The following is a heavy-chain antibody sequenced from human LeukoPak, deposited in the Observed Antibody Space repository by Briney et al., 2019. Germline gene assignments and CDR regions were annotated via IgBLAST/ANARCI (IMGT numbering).Heavy chain of an antibody. CDR3: ARSWSWYFDL. D-gene: IGHD2-15*01. Sequence: PSETLSLTCTVSGGSISSRSYYWGWIRQPPGKGLEWIGNIYYSGSTYYNPSLKSRVTISVDTSKNQFPLKLSSVTAADTAVYYCARSWSWYFDLWGRGTLVTVSS. CDR1: GGSISSRSYY. CDR2: IYYSGST. V-gene: IGHV4-39*06. J-gene: IGHJ2*01.